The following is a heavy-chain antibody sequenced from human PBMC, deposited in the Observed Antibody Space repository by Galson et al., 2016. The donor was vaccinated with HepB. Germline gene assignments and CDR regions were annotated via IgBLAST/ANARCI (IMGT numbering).Heavy chain of an antibody. J-gene: IGHJ6*02. CDR2: ITGTGGGT. CDR1: GFSFSTFA. CDR3: AKDHTGSTVGWSDGMDV. Sequence: SLRLSSAASGFSFSTFAMSWVRQAPGKGLEWISGITGTGGGTYYADSVKGRFTISRDTSKNTLFLQLSSLRVEDTAVYYCAKDHTGSTVGWSDGMDVWGQGTRVTVSS. V-gene: IGHV3-23*01. D-gene: IGHD1-7*01.